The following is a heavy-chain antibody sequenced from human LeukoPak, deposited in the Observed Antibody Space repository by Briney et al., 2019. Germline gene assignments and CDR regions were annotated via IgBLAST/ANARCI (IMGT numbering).Heavy chain of an antibody. D-gene: IGHD3-10*01. CDR2: VYYSGST. CDR3: ARGRITMVRGDFRGPFDY. Sequence: PSETLSLTCTVSGGSMSSFYWNWFRQPPGQGLEWIGYVYYSGSTNYNPSLKSRVTISVDTSKNQFSLKLSSVTAADTAVYYCARGRITMVRGDFRGPFDYWGQGTLVTVSS. V-gene: IGHV4-59*12. J-gene: IGHJ4*02. CDR1: GGSMSSFY.